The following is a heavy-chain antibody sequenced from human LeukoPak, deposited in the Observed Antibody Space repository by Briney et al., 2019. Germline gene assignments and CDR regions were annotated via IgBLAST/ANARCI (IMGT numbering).Heavy chain of an antibody. CDR3: ARGPMRYCSGGGCVDNWFDP. Sequence: ASVKVSCKASGGTFSSYAISWVRQAPGQGLEWMGGIIPIFGTANYAQKFQGRVTITADESTSTAYMKLSSLRFEDTAVYYCARGPMRYCSGGGCVDNWFDPWGQGTLVTVSS. CDR1: GGTFSSYA. J-gene: IGHJ5*02. CDR2: IIPIFGTA. D-gene: IGHD2-15*01. V-gene: IGHV1-69*13.